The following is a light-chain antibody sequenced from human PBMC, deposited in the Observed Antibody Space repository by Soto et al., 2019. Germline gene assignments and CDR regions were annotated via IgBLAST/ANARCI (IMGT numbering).Light chain of an antibody. Sequence: DLEMTQSPSTLPTSIGDRVTINCRASQNVSNWLAWYQQKPGKAPKLLIYKASRLESGVPSRFSASGSGTDFTLTINSLQSDDFATYFCQQYSKESTFGQGTKLEIK. CDR2: KAS. CDR3: QQYSKEST. CDR1: QNVSNW. J-gene: IGKJ2*01. V-gene: IGKV1-5*03.